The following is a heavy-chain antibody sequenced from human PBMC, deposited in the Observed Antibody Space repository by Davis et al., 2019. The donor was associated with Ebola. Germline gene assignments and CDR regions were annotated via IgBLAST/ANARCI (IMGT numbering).Heavy chain of an antibody. CDR3: ARRVTRAHWYFDL. Sequence: GESLKIPCTGSGYSFTSYCIGWVRQIPGKGLEWMRITYPGNSDTRYSPSFQGQVTISTDKSISTAYLHGSSLKASDTAMYYCARRVTRAHWYFDLWGRGTLVTVSS. V-gene: IGHV5-51*01. CDR2: TYPGNSDT. J-gene: IGHJ2*01. CDR1: GYSFTSYC. D-gene: IGHD3-10*01.